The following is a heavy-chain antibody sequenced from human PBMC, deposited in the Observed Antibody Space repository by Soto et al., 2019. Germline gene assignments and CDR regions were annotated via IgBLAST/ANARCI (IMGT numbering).Heavy chain of an antibody. J-gene: IGHJ6*02. Sequence: ASVKVSCKASGYTFTSYAMHWVRQAPGQRLEWMGWINAGNGNTKYSQKFQGRVTITRDTSASTAYMELSSLRSEDTAVYYCARENWAYCGGDCYSYYYYGMDVWGQGTTVTVSS. V-gene: IGHV1-3*01. CDR3: ARENWAYCGGDCYSYYYYGMDV. CDR2: INAGNGNT. CDR1: GYTFTSYA. D-gene: IGHD2-21*02.